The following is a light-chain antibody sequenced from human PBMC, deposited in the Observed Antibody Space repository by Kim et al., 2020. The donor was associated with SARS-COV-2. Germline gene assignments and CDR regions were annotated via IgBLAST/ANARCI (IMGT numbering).Light chain of an antibody. J-gene: IGKJ1*01. V-gene: IGKV3-20*01. CDR1: QSVSSSY. CDR3: QQYDSSPWT. CDR2: GAS. Sequence: SPGDRATLSCRASQSVSSSYLAWYQQKPGQAPRLLIYGASSRATGIPDRFSGSGSGTDFTLTISRLEPEDFAVYYCQQYDSSPWTFGQGTKVDIK.